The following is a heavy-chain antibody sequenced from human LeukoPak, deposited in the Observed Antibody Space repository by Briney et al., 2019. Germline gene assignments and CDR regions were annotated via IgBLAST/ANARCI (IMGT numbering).Heavy chain of an antibody. CDR3: AKDGEDVVVPADMID. V-gene: IGHV3-30*02. CDR2: IRYDGSNK. D-gene: IGHD2-2*01. CDR1: GLTFSSYG. Sequence: GGSLRLSCPASGLTFSSYGMHWVRQAPGKGLEGVAFIRYDGSNKYYADSVKGRFTISRDNSKNTLYLQMNSMRAEDTAVYYCAKDGEDVVVPADMIDWGQGTLVTVSS. J-gene: IGHJ4*02.